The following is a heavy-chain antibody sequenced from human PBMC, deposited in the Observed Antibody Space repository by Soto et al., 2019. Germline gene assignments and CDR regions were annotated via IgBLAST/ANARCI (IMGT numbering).Heavy chain of an antibody. V-gene: IGHV4-34*01. J-gene: IGHJ4*02. Sequence: QVQLQQWGAGLLKPSETLSLTCAVSGGSFSGYYWSWIRQPPGKGLEWIGEINHSGRTNYNPSLKNQVTIPVDTSKNHFSLKLSSVTAADTAVYYCARGRRTYYDFWSGYYSAFDYWGQGTLVTVSS. CDR2: INHSGRT. CDR3: ARGRRTYYDFWSGYYSAFDY. D-gene: IGHD3-3*01. CDR1: GGSFSGYY.